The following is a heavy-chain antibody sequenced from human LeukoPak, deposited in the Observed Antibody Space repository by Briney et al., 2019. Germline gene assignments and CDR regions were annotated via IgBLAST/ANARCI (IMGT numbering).Heavy chain of an antibody. V-gene: IGHV3-7*01. CDR2: IKEDGSDQ. CDR3: VRGQHTYRH. J-gene: IGHJ4*02. Sequence: PGGSLRLSCAASGFTFSNYWMTWVRQAPGKGLEWVANIKEDGSDQYYVDSVKGRFTISRDNAKNSLDLQMNSLRVEDTALYYCVRGQHTYRHWGQGTLVTVSS. D-gene: IGHD3-16*02. CDR1: GFTFSNYW.